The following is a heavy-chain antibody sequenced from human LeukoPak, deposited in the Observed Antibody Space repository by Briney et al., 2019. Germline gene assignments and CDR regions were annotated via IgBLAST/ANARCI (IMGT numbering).Heavy chain of an antibody. V-gene: IGHV3-9*03. CDR2: ISWNSGSI. CDR1: GFTFDDYA. CDR3: AKGEITMVRGVITN. Sequence: GRSLRLSCAASGFTFDDYAMHWVRQAPGKGLEWVSGISWNSGSIGYADSVKGRFTISRDNAKNSLYLQMNSLRAEGMALYYCAKGEITMVRGVITNWGQGTLVTVSS. D-gene: IGHD3-10*01. J-gene: IGHJ4*02.